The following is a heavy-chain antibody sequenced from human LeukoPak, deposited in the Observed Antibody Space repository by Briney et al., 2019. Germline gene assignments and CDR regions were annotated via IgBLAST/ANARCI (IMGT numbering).Heavy chain of an antibody. J-gene: IGHJ4*02. D-gene: IGHD1-26*01. CDR2: ISGSGGST. CDR3: VKTLSTSGSSLDY. CDR1: GFTFSSYA. Sequence: GGSLRLSCAASGFTFSSYAMSWVRQAPGKGLEWVSAISGSGGSTYYADSVKGRFTISRDNSKNTLYLQMNSLRAEDTAIYYCVKTLSTSGSSLDYWGQGILVIVSS. V-gene: IGHV3-23*01.